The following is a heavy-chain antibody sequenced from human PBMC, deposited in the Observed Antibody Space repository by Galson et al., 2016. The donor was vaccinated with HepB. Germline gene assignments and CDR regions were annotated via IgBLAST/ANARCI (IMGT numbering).Heavy chain of an antibody. V-gene: IGHV3-30*18. Sequence: SLRLSCAASGFTFGNSGMHWVRQAPGKGLEWVAVVSYDGSKKDYVDSVKGRFSISRDNSKNTLYLQMNSRRAEDTAVYYCTKDQYSATYSNAHIEHWGQGILVTVSS. CDR2: VSYDGSKK. CDR3: TKDQYSATYSNAHIEH. CDR1: GFTFGNSG. D-gene: IGHD1-26*01. J-gene: IGHJ4*02.